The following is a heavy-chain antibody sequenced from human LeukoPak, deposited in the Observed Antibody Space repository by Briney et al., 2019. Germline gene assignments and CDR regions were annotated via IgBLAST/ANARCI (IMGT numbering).Heavy chain of an antibody. Sequence: GGSLRLSCAASGFTFSSYGIHWVRQAPGKGLEWVAFVRYDGSNKYYADSVKGRFTISTDNAKNSLYLQMNSLRAEDTAVYYCAKSSSAAGTEFDYWGQGTLVTVSS. D-gene: IGHD6-13*01. CDR3: AKSSSAAGTEFDY. CDR1: GFTFSSYG. J-gene: IGHJ4*02. V-gene: IGHV3-30*02. CDR2: VRYDGSNK.